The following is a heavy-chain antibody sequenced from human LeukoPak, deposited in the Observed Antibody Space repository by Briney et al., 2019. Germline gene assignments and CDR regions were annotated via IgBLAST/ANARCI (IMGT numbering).Heavy chain of an antibody. CDR3: ARTPREYYYDSSGYFYYFDY. V-gene: IGHV5-51*01. D-gene: IGHD3-22*01. CDR1: GYSFTSYW. Sequence: GESLKISCKGSGYSFTSYWIGWVRQMPGKGLEWMGIIYPGDSDTRYSPSFQGQVTISADKSISTAYLQWSSLKASDTAMYYCARTPREYYYDSSGYFYYFDYWGQGTLVTVSS. CDR2: IYPGDSDT. J-gene: IGHJ4*02.